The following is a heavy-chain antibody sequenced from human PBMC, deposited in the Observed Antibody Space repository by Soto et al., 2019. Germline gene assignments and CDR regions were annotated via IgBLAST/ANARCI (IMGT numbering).Heavy chain of an antibody. Sequence: SETLSLTCAVYGGSFSGYYWSWIRQPPGKGLEWIGEINHSGSTNYNPSLKSRVTISVDTSKNQFSLKLSSVTAADTAVYYCARGVTAVAGQPFDYWGQGTLVTVSS. J-gene: IGHJ4*02. CDR3: ARGVTAVAGQPFDY. D-gene: IGHD6-19*01. CDR1: GGSFSGYY. CDR2: INHSGST. V-gene: IGHV4-34*01.